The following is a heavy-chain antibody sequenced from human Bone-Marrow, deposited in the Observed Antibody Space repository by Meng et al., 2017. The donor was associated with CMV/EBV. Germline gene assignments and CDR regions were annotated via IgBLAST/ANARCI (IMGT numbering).Heavy chain of an antibody. CDR3: ARGGVVPAAIWGGSEFLDYYGMDV. J-gene: IGHJ6*02. CDR1: GFTFSSYA. D-gene: IGHD2-2*02. CDR2: ISGSGGST. Sequence: ETLSLTCAASGFTFSSYAMSWVRQAPGKGLECVSAISGSGGSTYYADSVKGRFTISRDNAKNTLYLQMNSLRAEDTAVYYCARGGVVPAAIWGGSEFLDYYGMDVWGQGTTVTVSS. V-gene: IGHV3-23*01.